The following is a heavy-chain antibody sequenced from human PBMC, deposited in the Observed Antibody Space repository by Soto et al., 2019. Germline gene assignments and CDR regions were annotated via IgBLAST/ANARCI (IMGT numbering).Heavy chain of an antibody. Sequence: PGGSLRLSCEASGFSLTSYWMSWVRQAPGKGLEWVANIKEDESEIYYADSVKGRFTISRDIAKNSLFLQMNSLRAEDTALYYFARDTSLDYDILTGSTYFYYGMDVWGQGTTVTVSS. CDR1: GFSLTSYW. D-gene: IGHD3-9*01. V-gene: IGHV3-7*01. J-gene: IGHJ6*02. CDR3: ARDTSLDYDILTGSTYFYYGMDV. CDR2: IKEDESEI.